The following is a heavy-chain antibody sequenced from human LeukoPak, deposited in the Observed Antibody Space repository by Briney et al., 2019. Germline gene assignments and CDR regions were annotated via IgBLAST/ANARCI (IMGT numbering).Heavy chain of an antibody. CDR1: GFTFSSYS. J-gene: IGHJ3*02. CDR2: ISFGSTYI. CDR3: AREKTKGGSDAFDI. V-gene: IGHV3-21*01. D-gene: IGHD1-1*01. Sequence: PGGSLRLSCVASGFTFSSYSMNWVRQAPGKGLEWVSSISFGSTYIYYADSVKGRFTISRDNAKNSLHLQMSSLRAEDTAVYHCAREKTKGGSDAFDIWGQGTMVTVSS.